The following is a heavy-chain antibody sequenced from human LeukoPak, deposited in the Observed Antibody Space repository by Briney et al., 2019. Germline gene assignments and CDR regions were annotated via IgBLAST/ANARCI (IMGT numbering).Heavy chain of an antibody. D-gene: IGHD4-17*01. CDR2: IKQDGSEK. J-gene: IGHJ6*03. V-gene: IGHV3-7*01. CDR3: ARVSTVTIYGYYYYYMDV. CDR1: GLTFSSYW. Sequence: GGSLRLSCAASGLTFSSYWMSWVRQAPGKGLEWVANIKQDGSEKYYVDSVKGRFTISRDNAKNSLYLQMNSLRAEDTALYYCARVSTVTIYGYYYYYMDVWGKGTTVTVSS.